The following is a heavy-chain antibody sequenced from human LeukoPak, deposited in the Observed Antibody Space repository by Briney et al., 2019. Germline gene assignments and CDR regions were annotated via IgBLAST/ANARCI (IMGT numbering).Heavy chain of an antibody. CDR1: GFPFSSFG. D-gene: IGHD4-17*01. J-gene: IGHJ4*02. V-gene: IGHV3-33*01. CDR3: AREGGYGDYAGRFDY. Sequence: GGSLRLSCAASGFPFSSFGMRWFRQAPAKGLEWVAVIWYDGTKKYYADSVKGRFIISRDNSKNTLFLQMNSLRAEDTGVYYCAREGGYGDYAGRFDYWGQGTLVTVSS. CDR2: IWYDGTKK.